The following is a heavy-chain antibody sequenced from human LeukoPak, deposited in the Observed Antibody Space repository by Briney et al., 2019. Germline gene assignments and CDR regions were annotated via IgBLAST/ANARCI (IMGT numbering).Heavy chain of an antibody. CDR2: IYYSGST. CDR1: GGSISSSSYY. D-gene: IGHD3-3*01. Sequence: PSETLSLTCTVSGGSISSSSYYWGWIRQPPGKGLEWIGSIYYSGSTYYNPSLKSRVTISVDTSKNQFSLKLSSVTAADTAVYYCARRGFLEWFPLDYWGQGTLVTVSS. J-gene: IGHJ4*02. V-gene: IGHV4-39*01. CDR3: ARRGFLEWFPLDY.